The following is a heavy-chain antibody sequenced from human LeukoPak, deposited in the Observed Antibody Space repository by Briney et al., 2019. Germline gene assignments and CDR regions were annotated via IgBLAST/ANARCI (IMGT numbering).Heavy chain of an antibody. V-gene: IGHV4-39*07. J-gene: IGHJ5*02. CDR2: IHYSGST. Sequence: SETLSLTCTVSGGSISSSSYYWGWIRQPPGKGLEWIGSIHYSGSTNYNPSLKSRVTISVDTSKNQFSLKLSSVTAADTAVYYCARVLGQVDPWGQGTLVTVSS. CDR1: GGSISSSSYY. CDR3: ARVLGQVDP. D-gene: IGHD2/OR15-2a*01.